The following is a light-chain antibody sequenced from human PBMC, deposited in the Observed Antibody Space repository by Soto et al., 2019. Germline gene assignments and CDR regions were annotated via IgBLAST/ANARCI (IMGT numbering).Light chain of an antibody. J-gene: IGLJ3*02. CDR3: LLYYGGSWV. CDR1: TGAVTTGYY. V-gene: IGLV7-43*01. Sequence: QAMVTQEPSLTVSPGGTVTLTCASSTGAVTTGYYPSWFQHKPGHAPRALIYNTNDKHSWTPARLSGSLLGDKAALTLSGVQPEDEAEYYCLLYYGGSWVFGGGTQLTVL. CDR2: NTN.